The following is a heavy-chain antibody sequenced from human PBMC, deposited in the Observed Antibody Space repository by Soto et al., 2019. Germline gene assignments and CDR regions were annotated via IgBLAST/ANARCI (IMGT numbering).Heavy chain of an antibody. CDR3: ARGIGQQLPPLD. CDR1: GVSISSYY. D-gene: IGHD6-13*01. V-gene: IGHV4-59*01. CDR2: IHYSGNT. Sequence: QVQLQESGPGLVKPSETLSLTCTVSGVSISSYYWSWIRQPPGKGLEWVGYIHYSGNTNYNPSLKGRVPISIDASKNQFSLELSSVTAADSAVYFCARGIGQQLPPLDWGQGTLVTVSS. J-gene: IGHJ4*02.